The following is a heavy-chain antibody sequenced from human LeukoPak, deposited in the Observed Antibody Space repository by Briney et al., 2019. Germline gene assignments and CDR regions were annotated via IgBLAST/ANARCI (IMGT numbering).Heavy chain of an antibody. CDR3: ARGRYSSGWYYFDY. CDR2: IGTAGDT. CDR1: GFTFSSYD. J-gene: IGHJ4*02. Sequence: GGSLRLSCAASGFTFSSYDMHWVRQATGKGLEWVSAIGTAGDTYYPGSVKGRFTISRENAKNSLYLQMNSLRAGDTAVYYCARGRYSSGWYYFDYWGQGTLVTVSS. D-gene: IGHD6-19*01. V-gene: IGHV3-13*01.